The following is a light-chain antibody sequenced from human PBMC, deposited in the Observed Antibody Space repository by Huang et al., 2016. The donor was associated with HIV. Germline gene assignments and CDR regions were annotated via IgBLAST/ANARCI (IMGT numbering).Light chain of an antibody. CDR1: QSITSN. CDR2: AAS. CDR3: QQYNNWHPWT. Sequence: EIVMTQSPATLSVSPGERATLSCRASQSITSNLAWYQQTPGQAPRLLIYAASTRATGIPARFSGSGSVTEFTLSISSLQSEDFAVYYCQQYNNWHPWTFGQGTKVEIK. J-gene: IGKJ1*01. V-gene: IGKV3-15*01.